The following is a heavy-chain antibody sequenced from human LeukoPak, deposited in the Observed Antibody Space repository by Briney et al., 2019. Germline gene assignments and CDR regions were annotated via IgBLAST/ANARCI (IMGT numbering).Heavy chain of an antibody. V-gene: IGHV1-2*02. CDR2: INPNSGDT. CDR3: AREVRCYGSGSYYSGMDF. Sequence: GSLKVSCKPSGYTFTDYFMHWVRQPPGQGLEWMGWINPNSGDTNYAQKFQGRVTMTRDTSMSTAYMELSRLRSDDTAVYYCAREVRCYGSGSYYSGMDFWGQGTTVTVSS. D-gene: IGHD3-10*01. J-gene: IGHJ6*02. CDR1: GYTFTDYF.